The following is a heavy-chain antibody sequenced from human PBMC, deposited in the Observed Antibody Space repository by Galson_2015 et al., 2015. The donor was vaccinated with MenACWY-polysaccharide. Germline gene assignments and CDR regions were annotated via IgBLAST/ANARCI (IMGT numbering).Heavy chain of an antibody. Sequence: SVKVSCKTSGYTFTSYDINWVRQATGQGLEWMGWMSPKSGYKGYAQKIQDRVTMTSDTSRSTAYMELSGLRSEDTPVYYCARVNGDIDYWGQGTLVTVSS. J-gene: IGHJ4*02. V-gene: IGHV1-8*01. CDR3: ARVNGDIDY. CDR1: GYTFTSYD. CDR2: MSPKSGYK. D-gene: IGHD4-17*01.